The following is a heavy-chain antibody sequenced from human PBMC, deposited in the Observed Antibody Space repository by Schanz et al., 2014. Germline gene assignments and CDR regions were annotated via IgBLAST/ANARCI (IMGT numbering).Heavy chain of an antibody. CDR2: ISGSGGST. CDR3: AKDSTHIDIVLVPTAIDY. V-gene: IGHV3-23*01. CDR1: GFTFSTYA. Sequence: EVQLLESGGGLVQPGGSLRLSCAASGFTFSTYAMSWVRQAPGKGPEWVSAISGSGGSTYYADSVKGRFTISRDNSKNTLYLHMNTLRSEDTAVYYCAKDSTHIDIVLVPTAIDYWGQGTLVTVSS. D-gene: IGHD2-2*01. J-gene: IGHJ4*02.